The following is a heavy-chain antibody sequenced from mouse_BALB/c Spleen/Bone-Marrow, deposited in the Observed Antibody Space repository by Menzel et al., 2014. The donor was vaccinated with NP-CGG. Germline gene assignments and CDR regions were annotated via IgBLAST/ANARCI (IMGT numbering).Heavy chain of an antibody. CDR2: IVHSSGYT. CDR1: GYTFTSYT. D-gene: IGHD4-1*01. CDR3: AREARTGAWFAY. V-gene: IGHV1-4*02. Sequence: VQLQQSGAELARPGASVKMSCKASGYTFTSYTIQWVKRRPGQGLEWVGYIVHSSGYTDYNQNFKDKTTLTADKSSSTAYMQLSSLTSADSAVYYCAREARTGAWFAYWVQGTLVTVSA. J-gene: IGHJ3*01.